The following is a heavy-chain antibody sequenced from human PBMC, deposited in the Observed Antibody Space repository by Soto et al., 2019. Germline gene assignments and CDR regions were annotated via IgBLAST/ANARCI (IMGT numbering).Heavy chain of an antibody. CDR3: MTAPGLNVLF. J-gene: IGHJ4*02. V-gene: IGHV3-15*01. CDR2: LKSETDGGTA. D-gene: IGHD3-16*01. CDR1: GFTFMDAW. Sequence: VGSLRLSCVGSGFTFMDAWMTWVRQAPGKGLEWVGRLKSETDGGTADYAAPVEGRFNISRDDSKNTLYLQMNSLKSEDTAVYYCMTAPGLNVLFWGQGALVTVSS.